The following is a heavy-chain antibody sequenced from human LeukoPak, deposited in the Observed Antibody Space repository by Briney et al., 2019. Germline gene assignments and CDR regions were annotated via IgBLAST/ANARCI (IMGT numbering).Heavy chain of an antibody. Sequence: GESLKISCKGSGYSFTTYWIGWVRQMPGKGLEWMGIIYPGDSDTIYSSSFQGQVTISADRSISTSYLQWSSLKASDTAMYYCARHTSSGWSVAYWGQGTLVTVSS. V-gene: IGHV5-51*01. J-gene: IGHJ4*02. D-gene: IGHD6-19*01. CDR2: IYPGDSDT. CDR3: ARHTSSGWSVAY. CDR1: GYSFTTYW.